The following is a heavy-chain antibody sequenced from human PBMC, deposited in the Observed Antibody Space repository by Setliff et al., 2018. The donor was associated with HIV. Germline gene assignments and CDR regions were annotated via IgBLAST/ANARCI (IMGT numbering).Heavy chain of an antibody. CDR2: ISGGSTSHM. D-gene: IGHD1-20*01. CDR1: GFIFSSSD. CDR3: ARYKWNNWIFGWFDP. Sequence: GGSLRLSCAASGFIFSSSDMHWVRQAPGKGLEWVSAISGGSTSHMNYADSVKGRFSISRDNAKNSLYLQMNSLRAEDTAVYYCARYKWNNWIFGWFDPWGQGTQVTVSS. J-gene: IGHJ5*02. V-gene: IGHV3-21*01.